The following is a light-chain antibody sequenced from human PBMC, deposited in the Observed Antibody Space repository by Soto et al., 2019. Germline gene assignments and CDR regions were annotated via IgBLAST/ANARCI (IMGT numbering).Light chain of an antibody. CDR1: SSDVGSYNL. CDR2: EGS. Sequence: QSVLTQPASVSGSPGQSITISCTGTSSDVGSYNLVSWYQQHPGKAPKLMTYEGSKRPSGVSNRFSGSKSGNTASLTISGLQAEDEADYYCCSYAGRGGVFGTGTKVTVL. CDR3: CSYAGRGGV. V-gene: IGLV2-23*01. J-gene: IGLJ1*01.